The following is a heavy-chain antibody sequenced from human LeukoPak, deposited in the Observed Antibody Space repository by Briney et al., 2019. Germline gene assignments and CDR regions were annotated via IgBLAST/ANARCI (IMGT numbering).Heavy chain of an antibody. CDR1: GCTFRRHG. D-gene: IGHD6-13*01. J-gene: IGHJ4*02. CDR2: IWYDGSNK. V-gene: IGHV3-33*01. Sequence: GSLRLSCAASGCTFRRHGMHWVRQAPGKGLEWVAVIWYDGSNKYYADSVKGRFTISRDNSKNTLYLQMNSLRAEDTAVYYCARDRRAAYLDYWGQGTLFTVSS. CDR3: ARDRRAAYLDY.